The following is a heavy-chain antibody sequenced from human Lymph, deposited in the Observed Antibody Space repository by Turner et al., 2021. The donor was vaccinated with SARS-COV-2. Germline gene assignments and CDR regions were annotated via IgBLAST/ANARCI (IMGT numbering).Heavy chain of an antibody. J-gene: IGHJ4*02. CDR2: ISYDGSKK. D-gene: IGHD6-13*01. CDR1: GFPFSSYA. Sequence: QVQLAESGGGVVQPGRSLRPSCAASGFPFSSYAMHWVRQAPGKGLEWVALISYDGSKKYYADSVKGRFTISRDNSKNSLYLQMNSLRAEDTAVYYCARDAGSLFDYWGQGTLVTVSS. CDR3: ARDAGSLFDY. V-gene: IGHV3-30-3*01.